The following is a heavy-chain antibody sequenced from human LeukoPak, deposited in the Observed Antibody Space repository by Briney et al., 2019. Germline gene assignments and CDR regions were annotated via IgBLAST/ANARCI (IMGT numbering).Heavy chain of an antibody. Sequence: AASVKVSCKASGYTFSNYGITWVRQAPGQGLEWMGWISGYNGNTNFQQKLQGSVSMTTDTSTYTSDMELRSLRSDDTAVYYCARSLGDSSGYYPLPFDYWGQGTLVIVSS. CDR3: ARSLGDSSGYYPLPFDY. J-gene: IGHJ4*02. CDR2: ISGYNGNT. CDR1: GYTFSNYG. V-gene: IGHV1-18*01. D-gene: IGHD3-22*01.